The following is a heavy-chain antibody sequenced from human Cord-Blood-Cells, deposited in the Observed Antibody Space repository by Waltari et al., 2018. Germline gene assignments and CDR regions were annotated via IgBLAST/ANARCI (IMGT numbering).Heavy chain of an antibody. J-gene: IGHJ4*02. CDR1: GFTVSSNS. CDR3: ARTHYYYDSSGYYFDY. V-gene: IGHV3-53*01. Sequence: EVQLVESGGGLIQPGGSLRLSCAASGFTVSSNSMSVVRQAPGKGLEWVSVIYSGGSTYYADSVKGRFTISRDNSKNTLYLQMNSLRAEDTAVYYCARTHYYYDSSGYYFDYWGQGTLVTVSS. D-gene: IGHD3-22*01. CDR2: IYSGGST.